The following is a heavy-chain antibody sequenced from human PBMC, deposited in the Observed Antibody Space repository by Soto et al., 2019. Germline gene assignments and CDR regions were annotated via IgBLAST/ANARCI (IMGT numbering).Heavy chain of an antibody. CDR3: ARRCPLNYFGSGTSLHCFDP. J-gene: IGHJ5*02. D-gene: IGHD3-10*01. V-gene: IGHV4-59*05. Sequence: SETLSLTCTVSGGSISSYYWSWIRQPPGKGLEWIGSIYYSGSTYYNPSLKSRVTISVDTSKNQFSLKLSSVTAAGTAVYYCARRCPLNYFGSGTSLHCFDPWGQGTLVTVSS. CDR1: GGSISSYY. CDR2: IYYSGST.